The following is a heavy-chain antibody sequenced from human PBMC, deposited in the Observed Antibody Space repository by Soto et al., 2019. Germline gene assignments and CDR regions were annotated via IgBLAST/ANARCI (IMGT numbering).Heavy chain of an antibody. J-gene: IGHJ6*02. CDR1: GSTFTSYV. CDR2: MNPNSGNT. CDR3: ARERSGSRMDV. D-gene: IGHD3-10*01. Sequence: ASVKVSCKASGSTFTSYVFNWVRKATGQGLEWMGWMNPNSGNTGYAQKFQGRVTMTRNTSISTAYMELSSLRSEDTAVYYCARERSGSRMDVWGQGTTVTVSS. V-gene: IGHV1-8*01.